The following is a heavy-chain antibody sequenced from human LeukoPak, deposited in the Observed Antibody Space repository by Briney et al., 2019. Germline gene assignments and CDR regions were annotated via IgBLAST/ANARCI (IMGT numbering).Heavy chain of an antibody. D-gene: IGHD3-3*01. CDR2: VDARSGIV. V-gene: IGHV3-48*01. J-gene: IGHJ3*02. CDR1: GFTFTMFG. CDR3: ARTYDFGRGPPGDAFDN. Sequence: GGSLRLSCAASGFTFTMFGMNWVRQAQGKGLEWVSYVDARSGIVYYADSVQGRFTISRDDAKDSVFLQMNSLRVDDTAVYYCARTYDFGRGPPGDAFDNWGQGTLVTVPS.